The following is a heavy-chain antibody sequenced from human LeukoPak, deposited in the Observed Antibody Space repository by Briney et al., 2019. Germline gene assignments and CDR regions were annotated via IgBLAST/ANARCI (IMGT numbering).Heavy chain of an antibody. J-gene: IGHJ4*02. CDR2: ISYDSMIK. CDR1: GSSFSRDS. V-gene: IGHV3-48*01. CDR3: VRDNPRCCGVIPANIDDY. D-gene: IGHD2-15*01. Sequence: GSLRLSCVASGSSFSRDSMNWVRQAPGKGLEWISYISYDSMIKYYADSVRGRFTISRDSAKDSLYLQMHSLRAEDTAVYYCVRDNPRCCGVIPANIDDYWGQGTLVTVSS.